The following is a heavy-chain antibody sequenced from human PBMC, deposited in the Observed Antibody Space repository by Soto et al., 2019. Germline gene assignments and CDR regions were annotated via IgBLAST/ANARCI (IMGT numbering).Heavy chain of an antibody. CDR3: TTEHYYDSSGYYVDP. J-gene: IGHJ5*02. V-gene: IGHV3-15*01. D-gene: IGHD3-22*01. CDR1: GFTFSNAW. CDR2: IKSKTDGGTT. Sequence: EVQLVESGGGLVKPGGSLRLSCAASGFTFSNAWMSWVRQAPGKGLEWVGRIKSKTDGGTTDYAAPVKGRFTISRDDSKNTLYLQMNSLKTEDTAVYYCTTEHYYDSSGYYVDPWGQGTLVTVSS.